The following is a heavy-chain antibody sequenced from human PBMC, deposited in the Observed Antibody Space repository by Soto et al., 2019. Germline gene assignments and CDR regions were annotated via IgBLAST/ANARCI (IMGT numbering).Heavy chain of an antibody. D-gene: IGHD3-10*01. V-gene: IGHV3-11*01. J-gene: IGHJ4*02. Sequence: QVRLVESGGGLVKPGGSLRLSCAASRFTFSDSYMNWIRQAPGKGLEWVSYISSSGRTIYYTDSVKDRFTISRDNAQNSLYLQMNRLRAEDTAVYYCARSTRVRGVMGGFFGYWGQGTLVTVSS. CDR2: ISSSGRTI. CDR1: RFTFSDSY. CDR3: ARSTRVRGVMGGFFGY.